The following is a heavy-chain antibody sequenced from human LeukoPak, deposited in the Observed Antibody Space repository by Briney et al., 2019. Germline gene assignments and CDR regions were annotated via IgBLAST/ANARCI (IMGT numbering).Heavy chain of an antibody. CDR1: GGTFSTYA. CDR2: IIPIFGTA. D-gene: IGHD2-8*01. Sequence: SLNVSSTASGGTFSTYAISWVRQAPGQGLGDMGGIIPIFGTANYAQKFQGRVTITADESTSTAYMELSSQRSDDTGVYYCARALPQYCTRITRYFDYWGQATLVTVSA. V-gene: IGHV1-69*13. CDR3: ARALPQYCTRITRYFDY. J-gene: IGHJ4*02.